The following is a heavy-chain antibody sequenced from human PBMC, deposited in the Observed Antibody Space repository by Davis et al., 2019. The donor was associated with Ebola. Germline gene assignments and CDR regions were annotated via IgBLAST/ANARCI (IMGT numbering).Heavy chain of an antibody. CDR2: MNPNSANT. D-gene: IGHD3-10*01. CDR1: GYTFTSYD. V-gene: IGHV1-8*01. J-gene: IGHJ4*02. Sequence: ASVKVSCKASGYTFTSYDINWVRQAAGQGLEWMGWMNPNSANTGYAQKFQGRVTMTSNTSISTAYMELSSLRSDDTAVYYCARAPTWSEINYYCLDYWGQGTLVTVSS. CDR3: ARAPTWSEINYYCLDY.